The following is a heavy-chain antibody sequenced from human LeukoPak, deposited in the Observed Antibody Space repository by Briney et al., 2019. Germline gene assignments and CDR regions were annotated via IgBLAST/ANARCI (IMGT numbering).Heavy chain of an antibody. CDR2: ISSSSSYI. Sequence: GGSLRLSCAASGFTFSDYYMSWIRQAPGKGLEWVSSISSSSSYIYYADSVKGRFNISRDNAKNSLYLQMNSLRAEDTAVYCCAREAPSSSGSLDYWGQGTLVTVSS. J-gene: IGHJ4*02. D-gene: IGHD3-22*01. CDR3: AREAPSSSGSLDY. CDR1: GFTFSDYY. V-gene: IGHV3-11*06.